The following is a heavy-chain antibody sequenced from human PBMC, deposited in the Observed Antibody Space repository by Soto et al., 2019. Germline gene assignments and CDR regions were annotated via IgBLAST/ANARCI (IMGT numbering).Heavy chain of an antibody. D-gene: IGHD2-15*01. J-gene: IGHJ4*02. CDR3: AREYRIGAFDY. V-gene: IGHV1-18*01. Sequence: GASVKVSCKASGYTFTSYGISWVRQAPGQGLEWMGWTSAYNGNTNYAQKLQGRVTITTDKSTSTAYMELSSLRSEDTAVYYCAREYRIGAFDYWGQGTLVTVSS. CDR2: TSAYNGNT. CDR1: GYTFTSYG.